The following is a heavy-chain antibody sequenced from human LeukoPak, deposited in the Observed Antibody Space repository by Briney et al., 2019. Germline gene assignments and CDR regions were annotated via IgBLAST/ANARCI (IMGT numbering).Heavy chain of an antibody. Sequence: GGSLRLSCAASGFSFSVYWMHWVRQAPGKGPVWVSRIKTDGSITDYADSVKGRFTISRDNAKNTLYLQMNSLRAEDTAVYYCARGGEAFDLWGQGTMVTLSS. CDR3: ARGGEAFDL. CDR2: IKTDGSIT. J-gene: IGHJ3*01. V-gene: IGHV3-74*01. CDR1: GFSFSVYW.